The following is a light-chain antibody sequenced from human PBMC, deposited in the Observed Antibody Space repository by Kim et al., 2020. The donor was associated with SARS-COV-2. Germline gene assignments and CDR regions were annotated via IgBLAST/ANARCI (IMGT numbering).Light chain of an antibody. CDR2: KVS. CDR1: RCVVYIDCNSY. J-gene: IGKJ4*01. V-gene: IGKV2-30*01. Sequence: ATISGWCNRCVVYIDCNSYLYWFHQRPVQSPLLLIYKVSNRDSGVPDRFSGSGSGTDFTLQISRVEAEDVGVYYCMQCTHSPLTFGAGTKVDIK. CDR3: MQCTHSPLT.